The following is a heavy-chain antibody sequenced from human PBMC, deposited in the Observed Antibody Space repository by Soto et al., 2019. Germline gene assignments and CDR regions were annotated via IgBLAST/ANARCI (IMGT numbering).Heavy chain of an antibody. CDR1: GFTFSSYA. D-gene: IGHD3-22*01. J-gene: IGHJ4*02. V-gene: IGHV3-30-3*01. CDR2: ISYDGSNK. Sequence: PGGSLRLSCAASGFTFSSYAMHWVRQAPGKGLEWVAVISYDGSNKYYADSVKGRFTISRDNSKNTLYLQMNSLRAEDTAVYYCARARADYYDSSGYHLGYWGQGTLVTVSS. CDR3: ARARADYYDSSGYHLGY.